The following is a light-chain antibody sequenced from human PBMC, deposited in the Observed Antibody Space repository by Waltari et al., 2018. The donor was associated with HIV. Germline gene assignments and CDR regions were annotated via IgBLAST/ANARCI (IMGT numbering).Light chain of an antibody. Sequence: DIQMTQSPSSLSPSVGDRVTITCRASQSITSSLNWYQQKPGKAPNLLIYAASTLQTGVPSRFSGSGSGTDFTLTISSLQPVDFATYYCQQSYTTPRTFGQGTKVEIK. CDR1: QSITSS. V-gene: IGKV1-39*01. J-gene: IGKJ1*01. CDR2: AAS. CDR3: QQSYTTPRT.